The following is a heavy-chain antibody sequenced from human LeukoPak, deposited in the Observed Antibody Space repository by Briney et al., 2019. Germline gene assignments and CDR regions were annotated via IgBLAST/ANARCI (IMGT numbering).Heavy chain of an antibody. Sequence: SETLSLTCTVSGGSISSGSYYWSWIRQPAGKGLEWIGRIYTSGSTNYNPSLKSRVTISVDTSKNQFSLKLSSVTAADTAVYYCVAAVAGTYSDYWGQGTLVTVSS. CDR3: VAAVAGTYSDY. CDR2: IYTSGST. V-gene: IGHV4-61*02. CDR1: GGSISSGSYY. D-gene: IGHD6-19*01. J-gene: IGHJ4*02.